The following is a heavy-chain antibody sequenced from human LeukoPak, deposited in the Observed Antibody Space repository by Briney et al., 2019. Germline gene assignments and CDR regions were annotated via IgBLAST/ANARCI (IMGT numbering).Heavy chain of an antibody. CDR1: GFTFSAYA. CDR3: AKPRADCGTPSCYRVFDS. CDR2: IGTISTVT. D-gene: IGHD2-2*02. V-gene: IGHV3-23*01. J-gene: IGHJ4*02. Sequence: SGGSLRLSCAASGFTFSAYALSWVRQAPGKGLEWVSAIGTISTVTYYADSVKGRFTISRDNSKNTLYLQMNSLRVEDTAVYHCAKPRADCGTPSCYRVFDSWGQGTLVTVSS.